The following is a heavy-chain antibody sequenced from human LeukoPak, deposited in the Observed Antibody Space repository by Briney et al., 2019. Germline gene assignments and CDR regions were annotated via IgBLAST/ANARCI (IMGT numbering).Heavy chain of an antibody. D-gene: IGHD4-17*01. Sequence: SGPVLVKPTETLTLTCTVSGFSLRNARMGVSWIRQPPGKALEWLAHIFSNDEKSYSTSLKSRLTISKDTSKSQVVLTMTNMDPVDTATYYCARIYYGDYGSYWFDPWGQGTLVTVSS. J-gene: IGHJ5*02. CDR2: IFSNDEK. V-gene: IGHV2-26*01. CDR3: ARIYYGDYGSYWFDP. CDR1: GFSLRNARMG.